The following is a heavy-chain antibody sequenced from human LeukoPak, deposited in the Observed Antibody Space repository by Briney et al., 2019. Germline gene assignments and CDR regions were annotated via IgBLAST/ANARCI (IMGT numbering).Heavy chain of an antibody. CDR1: GGSFSGYY. CDR3: ARGEIVVVPAAFYYYYGMDV. J-gene: IGHJ6*02. D-gene: IGHD2-2*01. CDR2: INHSGST. Sequence: PSETLSLTCAVYGGSFSGYYWSWIRQPPGKGLEWIGEINHSGSTNYNPSLKSRVTISVDKSKNQFSLKLSSVTAADTAVYYCARGEIVVVPAAFYYYYGMDVWGQGTTVTVSS. V-gene: IGHV4-34*01.